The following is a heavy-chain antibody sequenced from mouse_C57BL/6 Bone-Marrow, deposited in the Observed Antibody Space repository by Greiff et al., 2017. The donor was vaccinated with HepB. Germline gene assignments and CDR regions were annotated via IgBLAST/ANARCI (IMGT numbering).Heavy chain of an antibody. D-gene: IGHD2-3*01. Sequence: EVKLVESGEGLVKPGGSLKLSCAASGFTFSSYAMSWVRQTPEKRLEWVAYISSGGDYIYYADTVKGRYTISRDNARNTLYLQMSSLKSEDTAMYYCTRGPDGYYVEWYFDVWGTGTTVTVSS. CDR1: GFTFSSYA. CDR3: TRGPDGYYVEWYFDV. V-gene: IGHV5-9-1*02. CDR2: ISSGGDYI. J-gene: IGHJ1*03.